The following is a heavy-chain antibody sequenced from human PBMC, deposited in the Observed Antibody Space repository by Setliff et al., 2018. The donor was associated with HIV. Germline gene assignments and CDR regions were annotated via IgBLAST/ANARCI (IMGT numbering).Heavy chain of an antibody. CDR3: ARDDRIHQWFGPDY. J-gene: IGHJ4*02. CDR2: TPNDGSYK. Sequence: PGGPLRLSCAASNFTFSFYGMHWVRQAPGKGLEWVAFTPNDGSYKNYADSVKGRFTISRDNAKNTLYLQMNSLRAEDTAVYYCARDDRIHQWFGPDYWGQGTLVTVSS. V-gene: IGHV3-30*02. D-gene: IGHD5-18*01. CDR1: NFTFSFYG.